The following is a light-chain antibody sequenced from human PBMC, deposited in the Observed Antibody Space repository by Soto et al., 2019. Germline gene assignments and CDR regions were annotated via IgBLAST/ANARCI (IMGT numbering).Light chain of an antibody. CDR2: EGN. CDR3: YLSVYNRSWL. CDR1: SGDVLSYDA. Sequence: QSAPTQPASVSGSPGQSITIPCTGASGDVLSYDAVSWYQHQPGIAPKLILYEGNKRPSGVSNRFYGPKSGHMASLTISGLQAEDAADYYSYLSVYNRSWLFRGGTKLTVL. J-gene: IGLJ2*01. V-gene: IGLV2-23*01.